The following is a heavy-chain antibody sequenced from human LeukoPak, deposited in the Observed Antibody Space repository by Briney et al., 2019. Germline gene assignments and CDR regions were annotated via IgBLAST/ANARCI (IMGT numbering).Heavy chain of an antibody. CDR3: ARSGSDAFDI. D-gene: IGHD1-26*01. J-gene: IGHJ3*02. CDR2: IYPNSGDT. V-gene: IGHV1-2*02. Sequence: ASVKVSCKASGYTFSGYYMHWVRQAPGQGLEWMGWIYPNSGDTKYAQKFQGRVTVTRDTSISTAFMEVSRLTSDDTAVYYRARSGSDAFDIWGQGTMVTVSS. CDR1: GYTFSGYY.